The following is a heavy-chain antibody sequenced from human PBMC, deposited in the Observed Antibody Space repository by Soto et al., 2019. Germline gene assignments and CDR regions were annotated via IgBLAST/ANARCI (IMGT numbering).Heavy chain of an antibody. D-gene: IGHD2-8*01. J-gene: IGHJ6*02. V-gene: IGHV3-7*03. CDR3: ARDIGYCTNGVCYDYYYGMDV. Sequence: GGSLRLSCAASGFTFSSYWMSWVRQAPGKGLEWVANIKQDGSEKYYVDSVKGRFTISRDNAKNSLYLQMNSLRAEDTAVYYCARDIGYCTNGVCYDYYYGMDVWGQGTTVPVSS. CDR2: IKQDGSEK. CDR1: GFTFSSYW.